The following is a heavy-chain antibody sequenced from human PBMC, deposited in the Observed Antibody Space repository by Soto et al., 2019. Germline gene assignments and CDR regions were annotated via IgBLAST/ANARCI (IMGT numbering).Heavy chain of an antibody. CDR1: GGSISSGGYY. V-gene: IGHV4-31*03. CDR3: ARDTLSCSGVSCYFLAGMAGFDP. D-gene: IGHD2-15*01. CDR2: IYYSGST. J-gene: IGHJ5*02. Sequence: SEILCLTCTVSGGSISSGGYYWSWIRQHPGKGLEWFGYIYYSGSTYYNPSLKSRVTISVDTSKNQFSLKLSSVNAADTAVYYCARDTLSCSGVSCYFLAGMAGFDPCGQGTLVTVSS.